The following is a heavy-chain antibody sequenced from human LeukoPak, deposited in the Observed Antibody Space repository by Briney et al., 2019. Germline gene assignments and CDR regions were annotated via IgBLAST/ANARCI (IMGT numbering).Heavy chain of an antibody. D-gene: IGHD3-10*01. Sequence: GGSLRLSCAASGFTFSSYDMYWVRQAPGKGLECVASISRHSGASTYYAASVKGRFTISRDNSRSTLYLQMNSLRAEDTAVYYCVNDPFSRGVTLWGQGTLVTVSS. CDR2: ISRHSGAST. CDR3: VNDPFSRGVTL. CDR1: GFTFSSYD. J-gene: IGHJ4*02. V-gene: IGHV3-23*01.